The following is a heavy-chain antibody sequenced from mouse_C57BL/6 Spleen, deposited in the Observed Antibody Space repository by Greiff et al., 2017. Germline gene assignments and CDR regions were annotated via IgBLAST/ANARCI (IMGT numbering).Heavy chain of an antibody. CDR1: GFTFTDYG. CDR2: ISSGSSTT. Sequence: EVKLVESGGGLVKPGGSVKLSCAASGFTFTDYGMHWVRQAPEKGLEWVAYISSGSSTTYYADTVKGRFTISRDNAKNTLCLRMTSPRSEEAAMYYCGDDGDRGGFAYWGQGTLVTVSA. D-gene: IGHD2-3*01. CDR3: GDDGDRGGFAY. V-gene: IGHV5-17*01. J-gene: IGHJ3*01.